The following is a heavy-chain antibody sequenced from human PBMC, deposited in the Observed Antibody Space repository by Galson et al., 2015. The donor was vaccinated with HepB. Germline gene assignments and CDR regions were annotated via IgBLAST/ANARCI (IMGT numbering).Heavy chain of an antibody. CDR2: IDPGDSDV. V-gene: IGHV5-51*01. CDR3: ARQMDKADAFDV. J-gene: IGHJ3*01. D-gene: IGHD2-8*01. Sequence: QSGAEVKKPGESLKISCEASGFNFATHWIGWVRQKPGKGLEWMGIIDPGDSDVKYSPSFQGQVTVSVDKSIRTAYLQWNNLKASDTAMYFCARQMDKADAFDVWGQGTMVTVSP. CDR1: GFNFATHW.